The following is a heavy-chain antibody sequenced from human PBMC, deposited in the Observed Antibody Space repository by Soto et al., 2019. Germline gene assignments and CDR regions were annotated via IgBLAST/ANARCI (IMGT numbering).Heavy chain of an antibody. D-gene: IGHD2-2*01. V-gene: IGHV4-31*03. J-gene: IGHJ5*02. CDR2: IYHSGDT. Sequence: PSETLSLTCTVSGGSISSGGYYWSWIRQHPGKGLEWIGYIYHSGDTYYNPSLKSRVTISVDTSKNQFSLKLSSVTAADTAVYYCARGRYQLLSGHPGWFDPWGQGTLVTVST. CDR3: ARGRYQLLSGHPGWFDP. CDR1: GGSISSGGYY.